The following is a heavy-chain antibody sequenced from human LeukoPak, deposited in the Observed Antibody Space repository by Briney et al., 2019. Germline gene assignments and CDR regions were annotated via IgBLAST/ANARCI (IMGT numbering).Heavy chain of an antibody. CDR2: MNPNSGNT. CDR3: ARAASYDFWSNHYYYYYMDV. CDR1: GYTFTSYD. Sequence: ASVKVSCKASGYTFTSYDINWVRQATGQGLEWMGWMNPNSGNTGYAQKFQGRVTMTRNTSISTAYMELSSLRSEDTAVYYCARAASYDFWSNHYYYYYMDVWGKGTTVTVSS. J-gene: IGHJ6*03. V-gene: IGHV1-8*01. D-gene: IGHD3-3*01.